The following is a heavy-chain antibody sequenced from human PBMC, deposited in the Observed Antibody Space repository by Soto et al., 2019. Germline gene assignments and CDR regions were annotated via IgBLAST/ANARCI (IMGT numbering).Heavy chain of an antibody. V-gene: IGHV1-69*13. CDR1: GGTFSSYA. CDR2: IIPIFGTA. Sequence: ASVKVSCKASGGTFSSYAISWVRQAPGQGLEWMGGIIPIFGTANYAQKFQGRVTITADESTSTAYMELSSLRSEDTAVYYCAREPEKDYGDYVNYFDYWGQGTLVTVSS. CDR3: AREPEKDYGDYVNYFDY. J-gene: IGHJ4*02. D-gene: IGHD4-17*01.